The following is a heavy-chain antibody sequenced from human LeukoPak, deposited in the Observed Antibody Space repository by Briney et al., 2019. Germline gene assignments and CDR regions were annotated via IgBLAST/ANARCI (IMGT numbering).Heavy chain of an antibody. CDR3: AGYGNNSF. CDR1: GFTVTNNH. CDR2: IFRFGAT. Sequence: PGGSLRLSCAVSGFTVTNNHLNWVRQAPGKGLECVANIFRFGATYYADSVRGRVSISRDSAKNTVYLQMNGLRVEDTAVYYCAGYGNNSFWGQGTLVTVSS. V-gene: IGHV3-66*01. D-gene: IGHD4-23*01. J-gene: IGHJ4*02.